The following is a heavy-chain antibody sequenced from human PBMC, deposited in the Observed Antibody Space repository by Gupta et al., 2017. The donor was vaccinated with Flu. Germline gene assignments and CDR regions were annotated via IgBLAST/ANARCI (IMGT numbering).Heavy chain of an antibody. D-gene: IGHD2-15*01. CDR2: IIPVFGPT. CDR3: ARKGGGHCSGGTCYSFDY. V-gene: IGHV1-69*01. Sequence: QVQLVQSGAEVKKPGSSVKVSCKASGVTFSSYAINWVRQAPGQGLEWMGGIIPVFGPTNYAQKFQGRVTITADESTSTAYMELSSLRSEDTAVYYCARKGGGHCSGGTCYSFDYWGQGTLGTVSS. CDR1: GVTFSSYA. J-gene: IGHJ4*02.